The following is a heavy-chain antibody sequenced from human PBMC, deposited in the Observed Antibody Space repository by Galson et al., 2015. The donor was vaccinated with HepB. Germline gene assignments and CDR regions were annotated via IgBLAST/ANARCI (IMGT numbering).Heavy chain of an antibody. CDR3: ARGALVVAVGGTQNNWFDP. J-gene: IGHJ5*02. V-gene: IGHV1-18*01. Sequence: QSGAEVKKPGTSVKVSCKASGYDFFTYSITWVRQAPGQGLEWMGWINPYSRDTDYARKFQGRVTMTTDTFTNTAYMELRSLRSDDTAIYYCARGALVVAVGGTQNNWFDPWGQGTLVTVSS. CDR2: INPYSRDT. D-gene: IGHD2-21*01. CDR1: GYDFFTYS.